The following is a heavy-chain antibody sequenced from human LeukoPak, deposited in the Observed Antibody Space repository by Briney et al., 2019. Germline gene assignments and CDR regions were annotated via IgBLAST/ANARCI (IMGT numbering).Heavy chain of an antibody. Sequence: GGSLRLSCAASGFTFSSYGMSWVRQAPGKGLEWVSTISATGANTYYADSGKGRFTISRDHSKSTLYLQMNSLRVEDAAVYYCAKRRYDTSSLDWFDPWGQGTLVTVSS. J-gene: IGHJ5*02. CDR3: AKRRYDTSSLDWFDP. CDR1: GFTFSSYG. V-gene: IGHV3-23*01. CDR2: ISATGANT. D-gene: IGHD6-13*01.